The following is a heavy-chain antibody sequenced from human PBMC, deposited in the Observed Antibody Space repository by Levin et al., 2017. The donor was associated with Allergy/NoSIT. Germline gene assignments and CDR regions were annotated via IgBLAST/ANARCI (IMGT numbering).Heavy chain of an antibody. CDR2: ISGSGGST. Sequence: GGSLRLSCAASGFTFSSYAMSWVRQAPGKGLEWVSAISGSGGSTYYADSVKGRFTISRDNSKNTLYLQMNSLRAEDTAVYYCAKPQYYYDSSGYNGLDPWGQGTLVTVSS. V-gene: IGHV3-23*01. D-gene: IGHD3-22*01. CDR3: AKPQYYYDSSGYNGLDP. J-gene: IGHJ5*02. CDR1: GFTFSSYA.